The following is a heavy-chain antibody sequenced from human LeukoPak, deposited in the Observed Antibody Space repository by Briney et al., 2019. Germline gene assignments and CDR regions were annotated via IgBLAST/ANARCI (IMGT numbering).Heavy chain of an antibody. CDR2: IVVGSGNT. V-gene: IGHV1-58*01. Sequence: SVKVSCKVSGFTFTSSSVQWVRQTRGQRLEWIGWIVVGSGNTNYAQKFQERVTITRDMSTSTAHMEVSSLRSEDTAVYYCAAVNEDEPTAGPFDYWGQGALVTVSS. J-gene: IGHJ4*02. D-gene: IGHD1-14*01. CDR1: GFTFTSSS. CDR3: AAVNEDEPTAGPFDY.